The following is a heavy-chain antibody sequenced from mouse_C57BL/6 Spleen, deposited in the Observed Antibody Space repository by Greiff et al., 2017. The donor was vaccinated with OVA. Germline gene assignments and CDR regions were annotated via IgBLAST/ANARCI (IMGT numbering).Heavy chain of an antibody. D-gene: IGHD1-1*02. J-gene: IGHJ3*01. V-gene: IGHV1-22*01. CDR1: GYTFTDYN. CDR2: INPNNGGT. CDR3: ARERGGIFAY. Sequence: EVKLQESGPELVKPGASVKMSCKASGYTFTDYNMHWVKQSHGKSLEWIGYINPNNGGTSYNQKFKGKATLTVNKSSSTAYMELRSLTSEDSAVYYCARERGGIFAYWGQGTLVTVSA.